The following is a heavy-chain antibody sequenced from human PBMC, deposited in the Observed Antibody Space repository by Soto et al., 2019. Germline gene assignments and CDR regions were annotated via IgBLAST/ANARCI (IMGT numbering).Heavy chain of an antibody. V-gene: IGHV3-48*02. CDR2: ISSSSSTI. CDR3: ARSGLSYDILTGFRAHYFDN. D-gene: IGHD3-9*01. CDR1: GFTFSSYS. J-gene: IGHJ4*02. Sequence: PGGSLRLSCAASGFTFSSYSMNWVRQAPGKGLEWVSYISSSSSTIYYADSVKGRFTISRDNAKNSLYLLMNSLRDEDTAVYYCARSGLSYDILTGFRAHYFDNWGQGTLVTVSS.